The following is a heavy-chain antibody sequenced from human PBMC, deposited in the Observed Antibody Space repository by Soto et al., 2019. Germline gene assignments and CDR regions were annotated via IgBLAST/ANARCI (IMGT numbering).Heavy chain of an antibody. CDR2: FDPEDGET. J-gene: IGHJ3*02. Sequence: EASVKVSCKVSGYTLTELSMHWVRQAPGKGLEWMGGFDPEDGETIYAQKFQGRVTMTEDTSTDTAYMELSSLRSEDTAVYYCATPSTTVSPNDAFDIWGQGTMVTVSS. CDR3: ATPSTTVSPNDAFDI. V-gene: IGHV1-24*01. CDR1: GYTLTELS. D-gene: IGHD4-17*01.